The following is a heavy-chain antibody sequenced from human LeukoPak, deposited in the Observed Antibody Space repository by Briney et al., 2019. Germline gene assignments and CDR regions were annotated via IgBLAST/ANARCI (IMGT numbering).Heavy chain of an antibody. J-gene: IGHJ6*03. CDR2: IYTSGST. CDR1: GGSISSYY. V-gene: IGHV4-4*07. D-gene: IGHD2-2*02. CDR3: ARDRVVPAAIPDLMDV. Sequence: SETLSLTCTVSGGSISSYYWSWIRQPAGKGLEWIGRIYTSGSTNYNPSLKSRVTMSVDTSKNQFSLKLSSVTAADTAVYYCARDRVVPAAIPDLMDVWGKGTTVAVSS.